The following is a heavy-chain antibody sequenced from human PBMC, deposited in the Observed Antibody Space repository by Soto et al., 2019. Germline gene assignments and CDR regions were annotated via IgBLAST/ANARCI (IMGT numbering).Heavy chain of an antibody. V-gene: IGHV3-21*01. CDR2: ISSSSSYI. CDR3: ARDRVVPAATAAFDI. CDR1: GFTFSSYS. D-gene: IGHD2-2*01. Sequence: PGGSLRLSCAASGFTFSSYSMNWFRQAPGKGLEWVSSISSSSSYIYYADSVKGRFTISRDNAKNSLYLQMNSLRAEDTAVYYCARDRVVPAATAAFDIWGQGTMVTVSS. J-gene: IGHJ3*02.